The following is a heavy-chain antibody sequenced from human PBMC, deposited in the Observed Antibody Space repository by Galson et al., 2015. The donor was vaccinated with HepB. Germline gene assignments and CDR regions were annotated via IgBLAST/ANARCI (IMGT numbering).Heavy chain of an antibody. V-gene: IGHV3-30*04. D-gene: IGHD6-19*01. J-gene: IGHJ4*02. Sequence: SLRLSCAASGFTFSSYAMHWVRQAPGKGLEWVAVISYDGSNKYYADSVKGRFTISRDNSKNTLYLQMNSLRAEDTAVYYYAREGYSSGWYAGFDYWGQGTLVTVSS. CDR3: AREGYSSGWYAGFDY. CDR1: GFTFSSYA. CDR2: ISYDGSNK.